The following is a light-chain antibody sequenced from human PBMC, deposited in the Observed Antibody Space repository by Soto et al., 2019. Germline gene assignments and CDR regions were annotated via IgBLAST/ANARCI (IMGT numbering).Light chain of an antibody. CDR1: QSVGSIY. CDR3: QQYGSSPIT. Sequence: EVVLTQSPGALSLSAGERATLSCRTSQSVGSIYLAWYQQKPGQAPRLLIYGASSRATGIPDRFSGSGSETDFTLTISRLEPEHFAVYYCQQYGSSPITFGQGTRLEIK. V-gene: IGKV3-20*01. CDR2: GAS. J-gene: IGKJ5*01.